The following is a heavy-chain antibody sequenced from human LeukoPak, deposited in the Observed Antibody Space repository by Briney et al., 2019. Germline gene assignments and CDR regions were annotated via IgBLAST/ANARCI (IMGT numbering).Heavy chain of an antibody. CDR2: IYYSGST. D-gene: IGHD5-18*01. Sequence: PSETLSLTCTVSGGSISSYYWSWIRQPPGKGLEWIGYIYYSGSTNYNPSLKSRVTISVDTSKNQFSLKLSSVTAADTAVYYCARASGYSYGQTKFDYWGQGTLVTVSS. CDR1: GGSISSYY. J-gene: IGHJ4*02. CDR3: ARASGYSYGQTKFDY. V-gene: IGHV4-59*01.